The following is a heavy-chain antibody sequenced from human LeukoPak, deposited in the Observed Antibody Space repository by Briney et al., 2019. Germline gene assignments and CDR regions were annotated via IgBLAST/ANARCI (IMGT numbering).Heavy chain of an antibody. Sequence: GASVKVSCKASGYTFTSYDINWVRQATGQGLEWMGWMNPNSCNTGYAQKFQGRVTMTRNTSISTAYMELSSLRSEDTAVYYCATYLVGSAHGPDSWGQGTLVAVSS. CDR3: ATYLVGSAHGPDS. D-gene: IGHD1-26*01. CDR1: GYTFTSYD. J-gene: IGHJ4*02. V-gene: IGHV1-8*01. CDR2: MNPNSCNT.